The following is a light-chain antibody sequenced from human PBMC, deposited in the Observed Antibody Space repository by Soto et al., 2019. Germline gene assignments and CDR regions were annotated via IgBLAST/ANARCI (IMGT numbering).Light chain of an antibody. V-gene: IGLV3-21*04. CDR2: NDN. Sequence: YELTQPPSVSVDPGKTARITCGGNNIGSKSVHWYQQKPGQAPVLVIYNDNDRPPGIPERFSGSNSGNTATLTISRVEAGDEADYYCQVWDTSSAHKVFGGGTKLTVL. CDR1: NIGSKS. CDR3: QVWDTSSAHKV. J-gene: IGLJ3*02.